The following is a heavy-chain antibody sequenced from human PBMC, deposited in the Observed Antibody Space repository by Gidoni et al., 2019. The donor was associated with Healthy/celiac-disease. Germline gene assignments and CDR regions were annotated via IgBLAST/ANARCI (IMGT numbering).Heavy chain of an antibody. CDR3: ARDRRDSSSWSIFDYYYYYGMDV. V-gene: IGHV3-11*01. Sequence: QVQLVESGGGLVKPGGSLRLSCAASGFTFSDYYMSWITQAPGTGLEWVSYISSSGSTIYYADSVKGRFTISRDNAKNSLYLQMNSLRAEDTAVYYCARDRRDSSSWSIFDYYYYYGMDVWGQGTTVTVSS. J-gene: IGHJ6*02. CDR2: ISSSGSTI. CDR1: GFTFSDYY. D-gene: IGHD6-13*01.